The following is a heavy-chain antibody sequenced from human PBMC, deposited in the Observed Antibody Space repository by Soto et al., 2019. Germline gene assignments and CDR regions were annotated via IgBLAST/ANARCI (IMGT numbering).Heavy chain of an antibody. V-gene: IGHV3-9*01. CDR3: AKDMALAAAGIFDI. CDR2: ISWNSGSI. D-gene: IGHD6-13*01. J-gene: IGHJ3*02. CDR1: GFTFDDYA. Sequence: EVQLVESGGGLVQPGRSLRLSCAASGFTFDDYAMHWVRQAPGKGLEWVSGISWNSGSIGCADSVKGRFTISRDNAKNSLYLQMNSLRAEDTALYYCAKDMALAAAGIFDIWGQGTMVTVSS.